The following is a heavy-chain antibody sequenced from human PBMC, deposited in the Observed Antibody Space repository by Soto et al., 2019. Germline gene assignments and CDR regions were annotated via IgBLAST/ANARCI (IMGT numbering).Heavy chain of an antibody. J-gene: IGHJ6*02. CDR3: ARLVADSAWYHYGLDV. Sequence: QVTLKESGPVLVKATETLTLTCNISGFSLTTARMGVSWIRQPPGKALEWVALIFSNNERSYSTSLQSRLSIADDTSKSQVVLTMTNVDPVDTATYFCARLVADSAWYHYGLDVWGQGTTVTVS. D-gene: IGHD6-13*01. CDR2: IFSNNER. V-gene: IGHV2-26*03. CDR1: GFSLTTARMG.